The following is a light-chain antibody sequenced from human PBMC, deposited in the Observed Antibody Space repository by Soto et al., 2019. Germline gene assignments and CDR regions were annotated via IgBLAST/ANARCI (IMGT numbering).Light chain of an antibody. CDR1: QSVSSY. CDR3: QQRSNWPLT. CDR2: DAS. V-gene: IGKV3-11*01. J-gene: IGKJ4*01. Sequence: IVLTQSPATLSLSPGERATLSCRASQSVSSYLAWYQQKPGQAPRLLIYDASNMATGIPARFSGSGSGTDFTLTIRSLEPEDFAVYYCQQRSNWPLTFGAGTKVEIK.